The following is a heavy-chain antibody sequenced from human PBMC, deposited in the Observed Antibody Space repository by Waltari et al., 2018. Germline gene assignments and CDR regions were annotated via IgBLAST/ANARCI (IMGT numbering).Heavy chain of an antibody. V-gene: IGHV4-39*01. CDR2: IYYSGST. Sequence: QLQLQESGPGLVKPSETLSLTCTVSGGSISSSSYYWGWIRQPPGKGLEWIGSIYYSGSTYYNPSLKSRVTISVDTSKNQFSLKLSSVTAADTAVYYCAGYCGGDCFLDYWGQGTLVTVSS. CDR3: AGYCGGDCFLDY. D-gene: IGHD2-21*01. J-gene: IGHJ4*02. CDR1: GGSISSSSYY.